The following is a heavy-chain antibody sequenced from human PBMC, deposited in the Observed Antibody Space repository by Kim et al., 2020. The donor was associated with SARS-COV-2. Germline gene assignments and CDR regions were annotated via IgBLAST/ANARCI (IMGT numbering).Heavy chain of an antibody. V-gene: IGHV3-13*01. D-gene: IGHD6-13*01. CDR3: STGYISSWYWSVDI. CDR2: IGTAGDT. Sequence: GGSLRLSCAASGFTFTSYNMHWVRQATGKGLEWVSAIGTAGDTYYPASVKGGFTISRENANNSSFLQLNNLRTGDTAVFYCSTGYISSWYWSVDIWR. J-gene: IGHJ3*02. CDR1: GFTFTSYN.